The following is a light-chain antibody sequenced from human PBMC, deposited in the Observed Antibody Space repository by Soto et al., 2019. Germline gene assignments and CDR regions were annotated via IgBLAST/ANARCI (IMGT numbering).Light chain of an antibody. CDR2: GAS. Sequence: EIVMTQSPATLSVSPGERATLSCRASQSVSSNLAWYQQKPGPAPRLLIYGASTRATGIPARFSGSGSGTAFTLTISSMQSEDFEVYYCQQYKNWTPLTFGGGTKVEIK. CDR3: QQYKNWTPLT. V-gene: IGKV3-15*01. CDR1: QSVSSN. J-gene: IGKJ4*01.